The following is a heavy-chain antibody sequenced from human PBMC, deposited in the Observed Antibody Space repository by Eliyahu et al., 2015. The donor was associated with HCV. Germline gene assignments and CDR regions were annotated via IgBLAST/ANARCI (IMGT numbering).Heavy chain of an antibody. CDR2: IFSGGST. CDR1: GFTVSSNY. V-gene: IGHV3-66*02. CDR3: ATTHADYYDSSGYYSVDY. D-gene: IGHD3-22*01. J-gene: IGHJ4*02. Sequence: EVQLVESGGGLVQPGGSLRLSCAASGFTVSSNYMSWVRQAPGKGLEWVSVIFSGGSTYYADSVKGRFTISRDNSKNTLYLQMNSLRAEDTAVYYCATTHADYYDSSGYYSVDYWGQGTLVTVSS.